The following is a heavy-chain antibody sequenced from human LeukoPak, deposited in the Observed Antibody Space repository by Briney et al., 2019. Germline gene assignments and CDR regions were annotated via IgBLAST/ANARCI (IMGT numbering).Heavy chain of an antibody. V-gene: IGHV3-48*03. Sequence: GGSLRLSCVASGFTFSSYEMNWVRQAPGKGLEWVSYISSSGSTIYYADSVKGRFTISRDNAKNSLYLQMNSLRAEDTAVYYCARDQGGSYSYWGQGTLVTVSS. J-gene: IGHJ4*02. CDR3: ARDQGGSYSY. D-gene: IGHD1-26*01. CDR2: ISSSGSTI. CDR1: GFTFSSYE.